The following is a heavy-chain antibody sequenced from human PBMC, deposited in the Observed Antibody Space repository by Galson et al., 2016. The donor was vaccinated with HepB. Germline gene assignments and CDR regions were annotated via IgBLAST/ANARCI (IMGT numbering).Heavy chain of an antibody. CDR1: AGSVSSSSYY. D-gene: IGHD3-3*01. Sequence: LTCTVSAGSVSSSSYYWSWIRQPPGKGLEWIGYIHYSGSTNYNSTLKSRVIMSVDTSKNQFSLKLSSVTAADTAVYYCARYYTFVSNYFDPWGQGTLVIVSS. V-gene: IGHV4-61*01. CDR2: IHYSGST. J-gene: IGHJ5*02. CDR3: ARYYTFVSNYFDP.